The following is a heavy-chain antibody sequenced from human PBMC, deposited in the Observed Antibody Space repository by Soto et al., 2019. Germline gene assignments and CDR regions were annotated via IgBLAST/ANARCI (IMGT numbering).Heavy chain of an antibody. J-gene: IGHJ3*02. D-gene: IGHD3-3*01. CDR2: ISSSSSYI. CDR1: GFTFSSYS. CDR3: ARDWAGSIFRVVIGAFDI. V-gene: IGHV3-21*01. Sequence: EVQLVESGGGLVKPGGSLRLSCAASGFTFSSYSMNWVRQAPGKGLEWVSSISSSSSYIYYADSVKGRLTISRDNAKNSLYLKMNGQEAEDRAVYYCARDWAGSIFRVVIGAFDIRGQGTMVTVSS.